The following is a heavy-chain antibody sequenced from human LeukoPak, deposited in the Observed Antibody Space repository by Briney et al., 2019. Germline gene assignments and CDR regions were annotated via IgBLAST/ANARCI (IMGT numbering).Heavy chain of an antibody. Sequence: SETLSLTCAVYGGSFSGYYWSWIRQPPGKGLEWIGEINHSGSTNYNPSLKSRVTISVDTSKNQFSLKLSSVTAADTAVYYCARGRSNIVMVVAATSFDYWGQGTLVTVPS. CDR3: ARGRSNIVMVVAATSFDY. D-gene: IGHD2-15*01. J-gene: IGHJ4*02. CDR2: INHSGST. CDR1: GGSFSGYY. V-gene: IGHV4-34*01.